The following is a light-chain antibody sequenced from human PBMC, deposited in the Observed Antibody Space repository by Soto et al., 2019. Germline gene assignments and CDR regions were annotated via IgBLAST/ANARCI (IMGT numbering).Light chain of an antibody. Sequence: DIQMTQSPSTLSASVGDRVTITCRASQTITTSLAWYQQKPGKAPKLLIYKASSLESGVPSRFSGSGSGTEFTLTMSSLQPDDFATYYCQQYDSYSLRTFGQGTRVE. V-gene: IGKV1-5*03. CDR3: QQYDSYSLRT. CDR2: KAS. CDR1: QTITTS. J-gene: IGKJ1*01.